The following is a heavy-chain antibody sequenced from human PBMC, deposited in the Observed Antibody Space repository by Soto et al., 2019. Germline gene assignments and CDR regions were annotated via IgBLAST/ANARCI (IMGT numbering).Heavy chain of an antibody. Sequence: ASVKVSGKASGGTFSSYAISWVRQAPGQGLEWMGGIIPIFGTANYAQKFQGRVTITADEPTSTAYMELSSLRSEDTAVYYCARQYSSSLGPLGYYYYGMDVWGQGTTVTV. J-gene: IGHJ6*02. CDR3: ARQYSSSLGPLGYYYYGMDV. CDR1: GGTFSSYA. CDR2: IIPIFGTA. V-gene: IGHV1-69*13. D-gene: IGHD6-13*01.